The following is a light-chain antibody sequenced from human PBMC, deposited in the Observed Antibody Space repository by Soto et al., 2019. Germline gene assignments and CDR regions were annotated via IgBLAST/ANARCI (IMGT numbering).Light chain of an antibody. CDR3: QQYGSSPFT. CDR1: QSVSSSY. V-gene: IGKV3-20*01. CDR2: GAS. Sequence: ESVLTQSPGTLSMSPGERATLSCRASQSVSSSYSAWYQQKPGQAPRLLIYGASRRATGIPDRFSGSGSGTDFTLTISRPEPEDFAVYYCQQYGSSPFTFGPGTKVDIK. J-gene: IGKJ3*01.